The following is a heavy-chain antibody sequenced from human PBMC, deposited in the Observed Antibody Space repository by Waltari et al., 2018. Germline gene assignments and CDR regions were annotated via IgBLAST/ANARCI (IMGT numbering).Heavy chain of an antibody. CDR2: ISSRSGTI. V-gene: IGHV3-48*04. CDR1: GFTFSSYS. CDR3: ARRYSSGFDY. Sequence: EVQLVESGGGLVQPGGSLRLSCAASGFTFSSYSMNWVRQAPGKGLEWVSYISSRSGTIYYADSVKGRFTISRDNAKNSLYLQMNSLRAEDTAVYYCARRYSSGFDYWGQGTLVTVSS. D-gene: IGHD6-19*01. J-gene: IGHJ4*02.